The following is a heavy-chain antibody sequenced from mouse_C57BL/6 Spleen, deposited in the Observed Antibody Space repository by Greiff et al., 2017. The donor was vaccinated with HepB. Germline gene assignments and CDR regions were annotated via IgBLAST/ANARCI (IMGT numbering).Heavy chain of an antibody. CDR3: TTEGAMDY. J-gene: IGHJ4*01. CDR2: IDPENGDT. V-gene: IGHV14-4*01. Sequence: VQLKQSGAELVRPGASVKLSCTASGFNIKDDYMHWVKQRPEQGLEWIGWIDPENGDTEYASKFQGKATITADTSSNTAYLQLSSLTSEDTAVYYCTTEGAMDYWGQGTSVTVSS. CDR1: GFNIKDDY.